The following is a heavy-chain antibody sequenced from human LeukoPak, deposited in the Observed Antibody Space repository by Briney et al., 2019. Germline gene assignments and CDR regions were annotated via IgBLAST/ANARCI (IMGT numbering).Heavy chain of an antibody. J-gene: IGHJ4*02. CDR1: GYGFTSYW. Sequence: GESLKISCKGSGYGFTSYWIGWVRQMPGKGLEWMGIIYPGDSDTRYSPSFQGQVTISADKSISTAYLQWSSLKASDTAMYYCARLKGEYCSGGSCYFLHFDYWGQGTLVTVSS. D-gene: IGHD2-15*01. CDR2: IYPGDSDT. V-gene: IGHV5-51*01. CDR3: ARLKGEYCSGGSCYFLHFDY.